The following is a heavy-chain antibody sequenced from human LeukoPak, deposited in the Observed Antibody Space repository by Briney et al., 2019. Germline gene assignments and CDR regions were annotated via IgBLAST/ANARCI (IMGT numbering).Heavy chain of an antibody. V-gene: IGHV3-23*01. CDR3: TRDYDTSGSYFDFFDY. Sequence: PGGSLRLSCAASGFTFTSYSMNWVRQAPGRGLERVSTISGGGGSTYYADSVKGRFTISRDNSKNAFLQMNSLRAEDTAVYYCTRDYDTSGSYFDFFDYWGQGTLVTVSS. CDR1: GFTFTSYS. J-gene: IGHJ4*02. CDR2: ISGGGGST. D-gene: IGHD3-22*01.